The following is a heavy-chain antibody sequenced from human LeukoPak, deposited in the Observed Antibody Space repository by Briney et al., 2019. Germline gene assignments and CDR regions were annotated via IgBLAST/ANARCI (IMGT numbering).Heavy chain of an antibody. CDR3: ARAEYNWNYNWFDP. CDR2: INHSGST. D-gene: IGHD1-7*01. Sequence: SETLSLTCAVYGGSFSGYYWSWIRQPPGKGLEWIGEINHSGSTNYNPSLKSRVTISVDTFKNQFSLKLSSVTAADTAVYYCARAEYNWNYNWFDPWGQGTLVTVSS. CDR1: GGSFSGYY. J-gene: IGHJ5*02. V-gene: IGHV4-34*01.